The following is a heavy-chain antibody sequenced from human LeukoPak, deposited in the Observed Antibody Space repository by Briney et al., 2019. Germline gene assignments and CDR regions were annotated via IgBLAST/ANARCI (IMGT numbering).Heavy chain of an antibody. Sequence: GGSLGLSCAASGFTLSTYTMNWVRQAPGKGLEWVSSITSSSSHMYYADSVKGRFTISRDNAENSLHLQMNSLRAEDTAIYYCARSVGLDSWGQGTLVTVSS. D-gene: IGHD1-26*01. CDR3: ARSVGLDS. CDR2: ITSSSSHM. J-gene: IGHJ5*01. V-gene: IGHV3-21*01. CDR1: GFTLSTYT.